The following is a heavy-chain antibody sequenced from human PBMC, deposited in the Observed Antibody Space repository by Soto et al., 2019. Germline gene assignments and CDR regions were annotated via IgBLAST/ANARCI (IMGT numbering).Heavy chain of an antibody. J-gene: IGHJ4*02. Sequence: GSVKVSCKASGSTFTSYYMHWVRQAPGQGLEWMGIINPSGGSTSYAQKFQGRVTMTRDTSTSTVYMELSSLRSEDTAVYYCARGRGITMVRGVIFDYWGQGTLVTVSS. D-gene: IGHD3-10*01. CDR1: GSTFTSYY. CDR3: ARGRGITMVRGVIFDY. V-gene: IGHV1-46*01. CDR2: INPSGGST.